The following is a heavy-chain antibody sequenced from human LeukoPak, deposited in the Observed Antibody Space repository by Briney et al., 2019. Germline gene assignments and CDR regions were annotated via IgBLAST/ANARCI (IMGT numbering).Heavy chain of an antibody. CDR2: INHSGST. J-gene: IGHJ5*02. CDR3: ARGRRGATSRSSWFDP. V-gene: IGHV4-34*01. Sequence: SGTLSLTCAVYGGSFSGYYWSWIRQPPGKGLEWIGEINHSGSTNYNPSLKSRVTISVDTSKNQFSLKLSSVTAADTAVYYCARGRRGATSRSSWFDPWGQGTLVTVSS. CDR1: GGSFSGYY. D-gene: IGHD1-26*01.